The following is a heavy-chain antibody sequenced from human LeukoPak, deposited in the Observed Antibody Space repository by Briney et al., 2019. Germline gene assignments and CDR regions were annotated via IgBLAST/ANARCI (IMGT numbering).Heavy chain of an antibody. D-gene: IGHD6-6*01. J-gene: IGHJ6*03. V-gene: IGHV4-34*01. CDR2: INHSGST. CDR1: GGSFSGYY. CDR3: ARGPSLVDYYYMDV. Sequence: SETLSLTCAVYGGSFSGYYWSWIRRPPGKGLEWIGEINHSGSTNYNPSLKSRVTISVDTSKNQFSLKLSSVTAADTAVYYCARGPSLVDYYYMDVWGEGTTVTVSS.